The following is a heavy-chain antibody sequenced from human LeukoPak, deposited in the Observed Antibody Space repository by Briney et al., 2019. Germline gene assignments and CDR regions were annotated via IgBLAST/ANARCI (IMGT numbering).Heavy chain of an antibody. V-gene: IGHV3-23*01. CDR3: GKNRYSGSLSPFDI. CDR1: GFTFSNYA. Sequence: GGSLRLSCGASGFTFSNYAMSWVRQAPGKGLEWVSAISGGGGNTYYADSVKGRFTISRDNSKNTLYLQMNSLRAEDTAVYYCGKNRYSGSLSPFDIWGQGTMVTVSS. CDR2: ISGGGGNT. D-gene: IGHD1-26*01. J-gene: IGHJ3*02.